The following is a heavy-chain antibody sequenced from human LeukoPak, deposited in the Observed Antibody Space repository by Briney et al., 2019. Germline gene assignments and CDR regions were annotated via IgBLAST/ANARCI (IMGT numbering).Heavy chain of an antibody. J-gene: IGHJ3*02. CDR3: ASEYYYDSSGYGGAFDI. Sequence: SETLSLTCTVSGGSIGSSSYYWGWIRQPPGKGLEWIGSIYYSGSTYYNPSLKSRVTISVDTSKNQFSLKLSSVTAADTAVYYCASEYYYDSSGYGGAFDIWGQGTMVTVSS. CDR2: IYYSGST. V-gene: IGHV4-39*01. D-gene: IGHD3-22*01. CDR1: GGSIGSSSYY.